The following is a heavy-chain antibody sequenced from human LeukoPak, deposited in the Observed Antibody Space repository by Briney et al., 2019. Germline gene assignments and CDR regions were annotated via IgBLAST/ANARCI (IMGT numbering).Heavy chain of an antibody. Sequence: GGSLRLSCAASGFTFSSYAMHWVRQAAGKGLEWVAVILYDGSNKFYADSVKGRFTISRDNSKNTLYLQMNSLRAEDTAVYYCAKEGVLTGYPSLYYFDSWGQGTLVTVSS. CDR2: ILYDGSNK. D-gene: IGHD3-9*01. V-gene: IGHV3-30-3*01. CDR3: AKEGVLTGYPSLYYFDS. J-gene: IGHJ4*02. CDR1: GFTFSSYA.